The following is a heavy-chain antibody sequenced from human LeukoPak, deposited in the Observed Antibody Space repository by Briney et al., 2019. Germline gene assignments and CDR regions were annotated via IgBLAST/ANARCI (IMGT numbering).Heavy chain of an antibody. CDR2: IEHSGIT. V-gene: IGHV4-34*01. Sequence: PSETLSLTCAVYGGSFSGYYWSWIRQPPGKGLEWIGEIEHSGITNYNTSLKSRVTISVDTSKNQFPLKLRSATAADTAVYYWACPPRYCSSLSCPFDYWGQGTLVTVSS. J-gene: IGHJ4*02. D-gene: IGHD2-2*01. CDR1: GGSFSGYY. CDR3: ACPPRYCSSLSCPFDY.